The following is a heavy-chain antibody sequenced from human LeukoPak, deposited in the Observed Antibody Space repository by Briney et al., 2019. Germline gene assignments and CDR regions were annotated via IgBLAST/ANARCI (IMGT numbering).Heavy chain of an antibody. CDR3: AKRGYYYDSSGYYSRTYFDY. Sequence: GGSLRLSCVVSGFTFSSYGMHWVRQAPGKGLEWVAVISYDGSNKYYADSVKGRFNISRDNSKNTLYLQMNSLRAEDTAVYYCAKRGYYYDSSGYYSRTYFDYWGQGTLVIVSS. J-gene: IGHJ4*02. CDR2: ISYDGSNK. D-gene: IGHD3-22*01. V-gene: IGHV3-30*18. CDR1: GFTFSSYG.